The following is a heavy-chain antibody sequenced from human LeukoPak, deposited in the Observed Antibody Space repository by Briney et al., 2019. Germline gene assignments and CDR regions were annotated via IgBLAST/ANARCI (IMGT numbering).Heavy chain of an antibody. V-gene: IGHV5-51*01. CDR1: GYSFTSYW. CDR3: ARHPYCSGGSCYSDY. CDR2: IYPGDSDT. D-gene: IGHD2-15*01. J-gene: IGHJ4*02. Sequence: GESLKISCHGSGYSFTSYWIGWVRPMPGKGLEWMGIIYPGDSDTRYSPSFQGQVTISADKSISTAYLQWSSLKASDTAMYYCARHPYCSGGSCYSDYWGQGTLVTVSS.